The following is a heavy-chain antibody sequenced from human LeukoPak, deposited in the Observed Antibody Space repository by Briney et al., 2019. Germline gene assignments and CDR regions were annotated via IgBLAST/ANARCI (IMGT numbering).Heavy chain of an antibody. D-gene: IGHD6-25*01. Sequence: SETLSLTCTVSGASMNTYYWTWIRQFPGKGLEWIGYISSTGSTNYNPSLKSRVTISLDTSKNQFSLELSSVTATDTAMYYCAKHSATYGSGAWGQGTLVTVSS. CDR3: AKHSATYGSGA. J-gene: IGHJ5*02. V-gene: IGHV4-59*08. CDR1: GASMNTYY. CDR2: ISSTGST.